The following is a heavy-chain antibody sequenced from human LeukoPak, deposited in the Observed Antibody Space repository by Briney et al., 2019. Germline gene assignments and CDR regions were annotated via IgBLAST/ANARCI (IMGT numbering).Heavy chain of an antibody. CDR3: ARDRANGGYMDV. V-gene: IGHV3-21*01. J-gene: IGHJ6*03. CDR1: GFTFSSYS. D-gene: IGHD2-8*01. Sequence: PGGSLRLSCAASGFTFSSYSMNWVRQAPGKGLEWVSSISSSSSYIYYADSVKGRFTISRDNAKNSLYLQMNSLRAEDTAVYYCARDRANGGYMDVWGKGTTVTVSS. CDR2: ISSSSSYI.